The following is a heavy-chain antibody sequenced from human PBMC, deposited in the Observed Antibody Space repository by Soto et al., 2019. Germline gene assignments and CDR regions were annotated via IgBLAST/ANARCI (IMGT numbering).Heavy chain of an antibody. D-gene: IGHD2-15*01. CDR3: AGVTRFRGLAV. J-gene: IGHJ6*02. Sequence: RSLSVTCAISGDSVSSNSAAWIWIRQSPSRGLEWLGRTYYKSKWNSDYALSVKSRITISPDTSQNLFSLDLDSVTPEDTAVYYCAGVTRFRGLAVWGQGTPVIASS. CDR2: TYYKSKWNS. CDR1: GDSVSSNSAA. V-gene: IGHV6-1*01.